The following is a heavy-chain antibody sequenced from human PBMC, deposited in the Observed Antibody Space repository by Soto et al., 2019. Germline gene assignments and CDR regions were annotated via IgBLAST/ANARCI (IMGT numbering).Heavy chain of an antibody. J-gene: IGHJ6*03. CDR1: RGSLSGYY. V-gene: IGHV4-34*01. CDR3: ARVLLRGTSSYYMDV. Sequence: PSETLSLTCVVYRGSLSGYYWSWIRQPPGKGLEWIGEINHSGSTHYSPSLKSRVTMSVDTSKNRFSGKLTSVTAADTATYYCARVLLRGTSSYYMDVWAIGTTVTVSS. CDR2: INHSGST. D-gene: IGHD1-1*01.